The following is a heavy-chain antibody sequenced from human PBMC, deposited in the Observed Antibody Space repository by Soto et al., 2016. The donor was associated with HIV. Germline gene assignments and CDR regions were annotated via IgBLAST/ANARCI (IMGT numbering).Heavy chain of an antibody. V-gene: IGHV1-2*02. CDR1: GYTFTGHN. J-gene: IGHJ4*02. Sequence: QVHLLQSGAEVKKPGASVKVSCKASGYTFTGHNIHWVRQAPGQGLEWMGWINPRSGGTKYAQMFQGRVTVTRDTSITTAYMELSSLRSDDTAVYYCARMGFDYWGQGTLVTVSS. CDR3: ARMGFDY. CDR2: INPRSGGT.